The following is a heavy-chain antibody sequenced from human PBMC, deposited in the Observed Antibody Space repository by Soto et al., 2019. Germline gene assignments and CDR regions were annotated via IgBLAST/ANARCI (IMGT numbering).Heavy chain of an antibody. Sequence: QITLKESGPTLVKPTQTLTLTCTFSGFSLSTSGVGVGWIRQPPGKALEWLALIYWDDDNRYSPSLKSRLTITQDTSKNQVVLTMTSMDPEDTAAYCAARRPSYCSGGSCYSGFADWGQGPLVTVAA. CDR2: IYWDDDN. CDR1: GFSLSTSGVG. V-gene: IGHV2-5*02. CDR3: ARRPSYCSGGSCYSGFAD. J-gene: IGHJ4*02. D-gene: IGHD2-15*01.